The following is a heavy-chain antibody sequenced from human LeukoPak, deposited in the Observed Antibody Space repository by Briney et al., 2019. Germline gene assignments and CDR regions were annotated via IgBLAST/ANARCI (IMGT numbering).Heavy chain of an antibody. V-gene: IGHV3-30-3*01. CDR3: AKYGSGSYCH. CDR2: ISYDGSNK. Sequence: GGSLRLSCAASGFTFSTYAMHWVRQAPGKGLEWVAIISYDGSNKYYADSVKGRFTISRDNSKNTLYLQMNSLRAEDTAVYYCAKYGSGSYCHWGQGTLVTVSS. D-gene: IGHD3-10*01. CDR1: GFTFSTYA. J-gene: IGHJ1*01.